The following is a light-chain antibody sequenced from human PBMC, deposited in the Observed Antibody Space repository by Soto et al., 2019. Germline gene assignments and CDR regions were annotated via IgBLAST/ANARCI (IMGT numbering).Light chain of an antibody. CDR1: SSNIGRHG. V-gene: IGLV1-44*01. J-gene: IGLJ2*01. CDR2: SNN. CDR3: ATWDDSLNGVV. Sequence: QSVLTQPPSASGTPGQRVTISCSGSSSNIGRHGVNWYQHLPGAAPKLLIYSNNQRASGVPDRFSASTSGTSVSLTISGLQSEEEGDYYCATWDDSLNGVVFGGGTKLTVL.